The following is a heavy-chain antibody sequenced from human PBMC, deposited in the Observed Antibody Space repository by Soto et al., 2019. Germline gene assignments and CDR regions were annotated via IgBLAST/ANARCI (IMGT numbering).Heavy chain of an antibody. Sequence: QVQLVESGGGVVQPGRSLRLSCAASGFTFSSYGMHWVRQAPGKGLEWVAVISYDGSNKYYADSVKGRFTISRDNSKNTLYLQMNSLRADDTAVYYCVKDHVEMASWCQGTLFTVSS. J-gene: IGHJ5*02. D-gene: IGHD5-12*01. CDR2: ISYDGSNK. CDR3: VKDHVEMAS. V-gene: IGHV3-30*18. CDR1: GFTFSSYG.